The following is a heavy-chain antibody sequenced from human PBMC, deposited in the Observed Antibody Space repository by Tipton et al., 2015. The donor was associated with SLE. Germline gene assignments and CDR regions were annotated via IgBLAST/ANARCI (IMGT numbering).Heavy chain of an antibody. CDR3: ATVYCDYDGFQH. V-gene: IGHV1-2*02. Sequence: QSGPEVKKPGASVKVSCKASGYTFTGYYMHWVRQAPGQGLEWMGWINPNSGGTNYAQKFQGRVTMTRDTSINTAHMELSSLRFDDTAVYYCATVYCDYDGFQHWGQGTLVTVSS. CDR2: INPNSGGT. J-gene: IGHJ1*01. D-gene: IGHD4-17*01. CDR1: GYTFTGYY.